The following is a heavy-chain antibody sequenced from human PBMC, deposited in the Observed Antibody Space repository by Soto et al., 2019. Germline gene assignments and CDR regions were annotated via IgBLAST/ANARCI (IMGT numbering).Heavy chain of an antibody. CDR2: IYYSGST. CDR3: ASGYSSSRYGMDV. J-gene: IGHJ6*02. D-gene: IGHD6-6*01. Sequence: TSETLSLTCTVSGGSISSYYWSWIRQPPGKGLEWIGYIYYSGSTNYNPSLKSRVTISVDTSKNQFSLKLSSVTAADTAVYYCASGYSSSRYGMDVWGQGTTVTVSS. V-gene: IGHV4-59*01. CDR1: GGSISSYY.